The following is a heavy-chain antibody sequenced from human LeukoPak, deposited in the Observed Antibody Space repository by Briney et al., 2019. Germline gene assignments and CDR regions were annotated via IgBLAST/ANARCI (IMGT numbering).Heavy chain of an antibody. CDR1: GFTFSSYW. CDR2: INSDGSST. J-gene: IGHJ4*02. V-gene: IGHV3-74*01. D-gene: IGHD3-10*01. Sequence: GGSLRLSCAASGFTFSSYWMHWVRQAPGKGLVWVSRINSDGSSTSYADSVKDRFTISRDNAKNTLYLQMNSLRAEDTAVYYCAREERWFGELFVDYWGQGTLVTVSS. CDR3: AREERWFGELFVDY.